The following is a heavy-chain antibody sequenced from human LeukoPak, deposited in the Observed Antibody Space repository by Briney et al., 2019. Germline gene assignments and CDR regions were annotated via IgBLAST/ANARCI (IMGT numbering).Heavy chain of an antibody. D-gene: IGHD3-22*01. CDR3: ARVATGGYYYDSSGYYSPSDAFDI. Sequence: SETLSLTCTVSGGSISSYYWSWIRQPAGKGLEWIGRIYTSGSTNYNPSLKSRVTMSVDTSKNQSSLKLSSVTAADTAVYYCARVATGGYYYDSSGYYSPSDAFDIWGQGTMVTVSS. J-gene: IGHJ3*02. CDR2: IYTSGST. V-gene: IGHV4-4*07. CDR1: GGSISSYY.